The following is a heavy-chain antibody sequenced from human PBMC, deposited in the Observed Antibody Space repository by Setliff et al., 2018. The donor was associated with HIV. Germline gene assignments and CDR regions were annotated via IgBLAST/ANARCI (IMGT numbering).Heavy chain of an antibody. V-gene: IGHV4-31*03. Sequence: LSLTCSVSGVSIVTGGFYYSWIRHHPGKGLEWLGTVYYTGKTYYNPSLQSRLTMSADTSKNQLYLKMNSVTAADTAVYYCARTMTYYYLCMDVWGNGTTVTVSS. CDR1: GVSIVTGGFY. CDR2: VYYTGKT. CDR3: ARTMTYYYLCMDV. J-gene: IGHJ6*03.